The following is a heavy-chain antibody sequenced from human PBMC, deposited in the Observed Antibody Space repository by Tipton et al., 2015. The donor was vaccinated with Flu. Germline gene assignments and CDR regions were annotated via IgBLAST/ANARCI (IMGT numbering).Heavy chain of an antibody. V-gene: IGHV1-46*01. CDR1: GYTFTSYY. J-gene: IGHJ4*02. D-gene: IGHD4-17*01. Sequence: QLVQSGAEVKKPGASVKVSCKASGYTFTSYYMHWVRQAPGQGLEWMGIINPSGGSTSYAQKFQGRVTMTRDTSTSTAYMELSSLRSEDTAVYYCARYDGDYVYFDYWDQGTLVTVSS. CDR3: ARYDGDYVYFDY. CDR2: INPSGGST.